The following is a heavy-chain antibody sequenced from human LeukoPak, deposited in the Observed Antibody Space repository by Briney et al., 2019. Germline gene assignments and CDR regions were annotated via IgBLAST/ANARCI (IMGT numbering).Heavy chain of an antibody. D-gene: IGHD1-1*01. CDR1: GFTFSDYS. CDR3: ARDHNYAFDN. CDR2: VGISSGNA. V-gene: IGHV3-48*04. J-gene: IGHJ4*02. Sequence: PGGSLRLSCAASGFTFSDYSMNWVRQAPGKGLEWISYVGISSGNAKYADSVKGRFTISGDSARNSLYLQMSSLRVEDTAVYYCARDHNYAFDNWGQGTLVTVSS.